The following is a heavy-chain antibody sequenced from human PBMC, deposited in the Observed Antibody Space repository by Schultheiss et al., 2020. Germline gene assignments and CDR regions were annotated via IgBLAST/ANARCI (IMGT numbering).Heavy chain of an antibody. D-gene: IGHD3-22*01. V-gene: IGHV3-11*01. CDR1: GFTFSDYY. CDR2: ISSSGSTI. J-gene: IGHJ4*02. Sequence: GGSLRLSCAASGFTFSDYYKSWIRQAPGKGLEWVSYISSSGSTIYYADSVKGRFTISRDNAKNSLYLQMNSLRAEDTAVYYCARVAFDSSGYFDYWGQGTLVTVSS. CDR3: ARVAFDSSGYFDY.